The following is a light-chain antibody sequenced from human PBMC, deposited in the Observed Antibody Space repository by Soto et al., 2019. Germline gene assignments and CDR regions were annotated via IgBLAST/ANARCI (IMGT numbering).Light chain of an antibody. J-gene: IGLJ3*02. CDR2: DVS. CDR3: SSYTSTNSWV. V-gene: IGLV2-14*01. CDR1: SSEVGGYNY. Sequence: QSALTQSASVSGSPGQSITISCTGTSSEVGGYNYVSWYQQHPGKAPKLIIYDVSNRPSGVSTRFSGSKSGNTASLTISGIQAEDEADYSCSSYTSTNSWVFGGGTKLTVL.